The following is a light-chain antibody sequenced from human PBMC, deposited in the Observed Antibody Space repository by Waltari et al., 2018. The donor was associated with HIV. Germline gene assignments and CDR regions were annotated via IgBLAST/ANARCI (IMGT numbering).Light chain of an antibody. CDR1: QSLLHSNGYNY. J-gene: IGKJ1*01. V-gene: IGKV2-28*01. CDR2: LGS. CDR3: MQALQTPT. Sequence: DIVMTQSPLYLPVTPGEPASISCRSSQSLLHSNGYNYLDWYLQKPGQSPQLLFYLGSYRASGVPDRFSGSGSGTDFTLKISRVEAEDVGVYYCMQALQTPTFGQGTKVEIK.